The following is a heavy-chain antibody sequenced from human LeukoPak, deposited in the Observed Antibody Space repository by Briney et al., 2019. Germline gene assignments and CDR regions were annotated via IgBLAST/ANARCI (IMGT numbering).Heavy chain of an antibody. D-gene: IGHD3-10*01. CDR2: IFPSGGEI. V-gene: IGHV3-23*01. Sequence: PGGSLRLSCAASGFTFSTFAMIWVRQPPGKGLEWVSSIFPSGGEIHYADSVRGRFTISRDNSKSTLSLQMSSLRAEDTALYYCAKGSGNGYGSGPFDYWGQGTLVTVSS. J-gene: IGHJ4*02. CDR1: GFTFSTFA. CDR3: AKGSGNGYGSGPFDY.